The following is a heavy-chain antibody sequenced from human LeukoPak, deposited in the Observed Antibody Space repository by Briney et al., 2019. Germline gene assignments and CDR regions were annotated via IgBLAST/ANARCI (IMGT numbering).Heavy chain of an antibody. Sequence: ASVKVSCKASGGTFSSYAISWVRQAPGQGLEWMGRIIPILGIANYAQKFQGRVTITADKSTSTAYMELSSLRSEDTAVYYCASGVLRFRASDNWFDPWGQGTLVTVSS. CDR3: ASGVLRFRASDNWFDP. CDR1: GGTFSSYA. V-gene: IGHV1-69*04. J-gene: IGHJ5*02. D-gene: IGHD3-3*01. CDR2: IIPILGIA.